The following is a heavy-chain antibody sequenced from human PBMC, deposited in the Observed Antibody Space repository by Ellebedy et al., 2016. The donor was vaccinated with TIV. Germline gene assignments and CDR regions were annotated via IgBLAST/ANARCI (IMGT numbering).Heavy chain of an antibody. V-gene: IGHV3-30*18. Sequence: RGSLRLSCAASGFTFSHYGIHWVRQAPGKGLEWVAMISHDGTNKYYGGSVTGRFTISRDNSKNTLYPQMSSLRAEDTAMYYCAKDLIHYFDPSGHEGPLNFWGQGTLVTVSS. CDR3: AKDLIHYFDPSGHEGPLNF. CDR2: ISHDGTNK. J-gene: IGHJ4*02. CDR1: GFTFSHYG. D-gene: IGHD3-22*01.